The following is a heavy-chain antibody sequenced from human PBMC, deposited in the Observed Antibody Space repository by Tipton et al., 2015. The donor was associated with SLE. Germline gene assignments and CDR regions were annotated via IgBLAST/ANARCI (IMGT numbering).Heavy chain of an antibody. Sequence: TLSLTCAVYGGSLSGYYWSWIRQPPGKGLEWIGEINHSGSTNYNPSLKSRVTISVDTSKNQFSQKLSSETAADTAVYYCARRYIKPWRVGSFDIWGQGTMAPVFS. CDR1: GGSLSGYY. CDR2: INHSGST. V-gene: IGHV4-34*01. D-gene: IGHD6-19*01. J-gene: IGHJ3*02. CDR3: ARRYIKPWRVGSFDI.